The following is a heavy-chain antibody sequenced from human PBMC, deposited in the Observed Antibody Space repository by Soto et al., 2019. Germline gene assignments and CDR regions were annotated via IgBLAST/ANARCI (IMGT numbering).Heavy chain of an antibody. D-gene: IGHD1-7*01. J-gene: IGHJ4*02. CDR2: INTDGSST. Sequence: LRLSCVASGFTFSNYWMHWVRQAPGKGLVWVSRINTDGSSTNYADSVKGRFTISRDNAKNMVYLQMNSLRVEDTAVYYCARDNWNSYWGQGTLVTVSS. V-gene: IGHV3-74*01. CDR1: GFTFSNYW. CDR3: ARDNWNSY.